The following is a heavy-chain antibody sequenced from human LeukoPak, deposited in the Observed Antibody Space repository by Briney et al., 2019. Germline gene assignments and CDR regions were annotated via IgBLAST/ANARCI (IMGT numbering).Heavy chain of an antibody. CDR2: IKEDGTET. D-gene: IGHD5-24*01. CDR1: GFTFSNYA. V-gene: IGHV3-7*03. Sequence: HPGGSLRLSCAASGFTFSNYAMSWVRQAPGKGLEWVANIKEDGTETYYVDSVKGRFTISRDNAKNSLYLQMNSLRVEDTAVYYCAKEGRSLQTYWGQGTLVTVSS. CDR3: AKEGRSLQTY. J-gene: IGHJ4*02.